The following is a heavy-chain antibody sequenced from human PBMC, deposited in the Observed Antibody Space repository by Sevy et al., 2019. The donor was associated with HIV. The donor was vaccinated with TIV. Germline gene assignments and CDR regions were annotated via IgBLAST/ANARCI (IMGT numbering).Heavy chain of an antibody. Sequence: GGSLRLSCAASGFAFSSYDIHWVRQAPGKGLEWVLYITSSGTTINYADSVKGRFTISRDNAKNSLYLQMNSLRVEDTAVYYCARDLPPSATIVPHFDYWGQGTLVTVSS. CDR1: GFAFSSYD. D-gene: IGHD1-26*01. CDR3: ARDLPPSATIVPHFDY. J-gene: IGHJ4*02. V-gene: IGHV3-48*03. CDR2: ITSSGTTI.